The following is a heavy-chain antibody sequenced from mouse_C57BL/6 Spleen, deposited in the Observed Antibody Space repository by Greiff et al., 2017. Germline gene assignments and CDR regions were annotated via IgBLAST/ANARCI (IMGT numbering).Heavy chain of an antibody. J-gene: IGHJ3*01. CDR2: ISSGGDYI. Sequence: EVKVVESGEGLVKPGGSLKLSCAASGFTFSSYAMSWVRQTPEKRLEWVAYISSGGDYIYYADTVKGRFTIARDNARNTLYLQMSSLKSEDTAMYYCTRENYSSYVFAYWGQGTLVTVSA. CDR3: TRENYSSYVFAY. D-gene: IGHD2-5*01. CDR1: GFTFSSYA. V-gene: IGHV5-9-1*02.